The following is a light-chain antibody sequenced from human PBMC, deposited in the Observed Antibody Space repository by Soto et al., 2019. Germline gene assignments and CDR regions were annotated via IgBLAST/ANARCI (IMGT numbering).Light chain of an antibody. V-gene: IGLV2-8*01. CDR1: SSDVGGYNY. CDR2: EVS. J-gene: IGLJ3*02. Sequence: QSALTQPPSASGSPGQSVTISCTGTSSDVGGYNYVSWYQQHPGKAPKLMIYEVSKRPSGVPDRFSGSKSGNTASLTVSGLQAEDEADYYCSSFAGPNNRWVFGGGTQLTVL. CDR3: SSFAGPNNRWV.